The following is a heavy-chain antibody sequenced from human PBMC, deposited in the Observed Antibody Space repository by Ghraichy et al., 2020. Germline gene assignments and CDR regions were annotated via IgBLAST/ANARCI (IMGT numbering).Heavy chain of an antibody. Sequence: GESLNISCKGSGYSFTNYWIGWVRQMPGKGLEWMGIIWPGDSETKYSPSFQGQVTISADKSISTAYLQWSSLKASDTAMYYCARLSNEAHPPYYFDYWGQGTLVTVSS. CDR2: IWPGDSET. D-gene: IGHD4-11*01. CDR1: GYSFTNYW. J-gene: IGHJ4*02. CDR3: ARLSNEAHPPYYFDY. V-gene: IGHV5-51*01.